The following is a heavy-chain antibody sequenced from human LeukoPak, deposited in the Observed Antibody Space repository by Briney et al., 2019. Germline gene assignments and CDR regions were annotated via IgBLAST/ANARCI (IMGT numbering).Heavy chain of an antibody. V-gene: IGHV3-21*01. CDR1: GFTFSSYS. CDR3: ARCLRDPYGSGSYYNPDY. J-gene: IGHJ4*02. D-gene: IGHD3-10*01. CDR2: ISGSSSYI. Sequence: PGGSLRLSCAASGFTFSSYSMNWVRQAPGKGLEWVSSISGSSSYIYYADSVKGRFTISRDNAKNSLYLQMNSLRAEDTAVYYCARCLRDPYGSGSYYNPDYWGQGTLVTVSS.